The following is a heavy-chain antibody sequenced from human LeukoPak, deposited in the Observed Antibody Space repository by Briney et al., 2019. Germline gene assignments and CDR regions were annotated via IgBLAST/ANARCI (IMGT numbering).Heavy chain of an antibody. CDR2: INPDGSTI. CDR3: ARDQSGVVGATWTHFDY. V-gene: IGHV3-7*03. J-gene: IGHJ4*02. Sequence: GGSLRLSCAASGSTLSTSWMAWIRQAPGKGLDWLGNINPDGSTINYVDSVKGRFTISRDNAKNSLYLQMNSLRAEDTAVYYCARDQSGVVGATWTHFDYWGQGTLVTVSS. CDR1: GSTLSTSW. D-gene: IGHD1-26*01.